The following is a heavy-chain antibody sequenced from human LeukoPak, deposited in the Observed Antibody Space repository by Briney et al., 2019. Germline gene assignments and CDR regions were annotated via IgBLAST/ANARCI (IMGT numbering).Heavy chain of an antibody. CDR3: ARVLTPHRPRITGTTVPFDY. CDR2: INPNSGGT. CDR1: GYTFTGYY. V-gene: IGHV1-2*02. D-gene: IGHD1-20*01. J-gene: IGHJ4*02. Sequence: GASVKVSCKASGYTFTGYYMHWVRQAPGQGLEWMGWINPNSGGTNYAQKFQGGVTMTRDTSISTAYMELSRLRSDDTAVYYCARVLTPHRPRITGTTVPFDYWGRGTLVTVSS.